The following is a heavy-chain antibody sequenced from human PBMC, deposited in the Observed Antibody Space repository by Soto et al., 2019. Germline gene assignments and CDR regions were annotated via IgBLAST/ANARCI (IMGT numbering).Heavy chain of an antibody. CDR2: ISAYNGNT. Sequence: QVQLVQSGAEVKKPGASVKVSCKASGYTFTSYGISWVRQAPGQGLEWMGWISAYNGNTNYAQKLQGRVTMTKDPXPXXAYMELRSVRSDDTAVYYCARGGFYSSSWYRYFQHWGQGTLVTVSA. J-gene: IGHJ1*01. CDR1: GYTFTSYG. V-gene: IGHV1-18*01. CDR3: ARGGFYSSSWYRYFQH. D-gene: IGHD6-13*01.